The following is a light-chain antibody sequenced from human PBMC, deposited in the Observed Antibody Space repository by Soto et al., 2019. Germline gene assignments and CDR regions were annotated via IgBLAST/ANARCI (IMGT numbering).Light chain of an antibody. CDR1: SSDVGGYNY. J-gene: IGLJ7*02. Sequence: QSALTQPASVSGSPGQSITISCTGTSSDVGGYNYVSWYQQHPGKAPKLMIYDVSNRPSGVSNRFSGSKSGNTASLTISGLQAEDEADYYCSSYTSSSTSPAVFGGGTQLTA. CDR2: DVS. CDR3: SSYTSSSTSPAV. V-gene: IGLV2-14*01.